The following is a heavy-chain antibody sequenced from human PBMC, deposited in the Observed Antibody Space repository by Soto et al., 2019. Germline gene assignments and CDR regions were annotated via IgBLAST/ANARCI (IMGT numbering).Heavy chain of an antibody. D-gene: IGHD2-15*01. CDR3: ARCASSCSLGF. CDR2: IYYSGST. CDR1: GGSISSGDYY. J-gene: IGHJ4*02. V-gene: IGHV4-30-4*01. Sequence: QVELQESGPGLAKPSQTLSLTCTVSGGSISSGDYYWSGIRQPPGKGLEWIGYIYYSGSTYYNPSLMSRVTISVDTSKNQFSLKLSLVTAADTAVYYCARCASSCSLGFWGQGTLVTVSS.